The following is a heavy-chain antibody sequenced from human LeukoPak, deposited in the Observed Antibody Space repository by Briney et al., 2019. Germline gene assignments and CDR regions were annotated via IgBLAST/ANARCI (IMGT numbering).Heavy chain of an antibody. J-gene: IGHJ5*02. V-gene: IGHV4-39*01. CDR1: GGSISSSSYY. D-gene: IGHD6-19*01. Sequence: SETLSLTCTVSGGSISSSSYYWGWIRQPPGTGLEWIGSIYYSGSTYYNPSLKSRVTISVDTSKTQFSLKLSSVTAADTAVYYCARLPNDGHSGWCPLPKPQSTHRSWFDPWGQGTLVTVSS. CDR3: ARLPNDGHSGWCPLPKPQSTHRSWFDP. CDR2: IYYSGST.